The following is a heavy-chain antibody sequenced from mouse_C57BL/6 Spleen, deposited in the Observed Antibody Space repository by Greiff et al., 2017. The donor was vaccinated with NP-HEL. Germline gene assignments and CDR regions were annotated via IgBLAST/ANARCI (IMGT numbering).Heavy chain of an antibody. Sequence: VQLQQSGPELVKPGASVKISCKASGYSFTDYNMNWVKQSNGKSLEWIGVINPNYGTTSYNQKFKGKATLTVDPSSSTAYMQLNSLTSEDSAVYYCARGTTVVDYYAMDYWGQGTSVTVSS. D-gene: IGHD1-1*01. J-gene: IGHJ4*01. CDR3: ARGTTVVDYYAMDY. V-gene: IGHV1-39*01. CDR1: GYSFTDYN. CDR2: INPNYGTT.